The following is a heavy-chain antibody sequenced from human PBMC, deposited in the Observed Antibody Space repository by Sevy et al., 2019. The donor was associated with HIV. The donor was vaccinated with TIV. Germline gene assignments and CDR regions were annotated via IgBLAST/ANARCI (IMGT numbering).Heavy chain of an antibody. Sequence: ASVKVSCKASGYTFASYDINWVRQATGQGLEWMGWMKSNSGNTGYAQKFQGRVTMTRNTSISTDYMELSSLRSEDTAVYYCARYYYDSSGYYDYNGMDVWGQGTTVTVSS. J-gene: IGHJ6*02. CDR3: ARYYYDSSGYYDYNGMDV. D-gene: IGHD3-22*01. CDR1: GYTFASYD. V-gene: IGHV1-8*01. CDR2: MKSNSGNT.